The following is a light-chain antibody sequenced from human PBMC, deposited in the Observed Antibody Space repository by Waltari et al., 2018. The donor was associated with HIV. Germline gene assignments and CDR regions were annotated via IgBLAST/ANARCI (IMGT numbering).Light chain of an antibody. J-gene: IGLJ3*02. V-gene: IGLV2-14*03. Sequence: QSALTQPASVSGSPGQSITISCTGTSTDIGGYNSVYWYQQHPGTVPKLMIYEVNNRPSGVPNRFSGSKSGNTASLTISGLQAEDEADYYCSSYTSTNTLERVFGGGTKLTVL. CDR2: EVN. CDR3: SSYTSTNTLERV. CDR1: STDIGGYNS.